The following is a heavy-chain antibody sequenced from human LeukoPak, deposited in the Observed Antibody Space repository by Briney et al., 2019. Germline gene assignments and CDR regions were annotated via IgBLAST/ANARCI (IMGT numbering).Heavy chain of an antibody. V-gene: IGHV3-30*02. CDR3: AKDASTTSRTLDI. J-gene: IGHJ3*02. CDR2: IRYGGTGD. D-gene: IGHD2/OR15-2a*01. Sequence: GGSLRLSCAASGFTFSNFGMHWVRQAPGKGLEWVAFIRYGGTGDYYPDSVEGRFTVSRDNSKNTLFLQMNSLRHEDTAVYSCAKDASTTSRTLDIWGQGTLVTVSS. CDR1: GFTFSNFG.